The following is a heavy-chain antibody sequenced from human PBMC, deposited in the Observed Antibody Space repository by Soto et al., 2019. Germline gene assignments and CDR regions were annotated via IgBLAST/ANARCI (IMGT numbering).Heavy chain of an antibody. Sequence: ASVKVSCKASGYTFTGYYMHWVRQAPGQGLEWMGWINPNSGGTNYAQKFQGRVTMARDTSISTAYMEMSRLRSDDTAVYYCAHLEPEVRIYYYYGMEVWGQGTTLTVSS. CDR2: INPNSGGT. V-gene: IGHV1-2*02. CDR1: GYTFTGYY. D-gene: IGHD3-3*01. J-gene: IGHJ6*02. CDR3: AHLEPEVRIYYYYGMEV.